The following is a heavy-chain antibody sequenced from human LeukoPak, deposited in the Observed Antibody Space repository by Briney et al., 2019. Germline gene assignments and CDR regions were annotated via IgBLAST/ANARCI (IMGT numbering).Heavy chain of an antibody. CDR2: ISSSSSYI. J-gene: IGHJ6*03. V-gene: IGHV3-21*01. Sequence: GGSLRLSCAASGFTFSSYSMNWVRQAPGKGLEWVSSISSSSSYIYYADSVKGRFTISRDNSKNTLYLQMDSLRPEDTAVYYCARDGGFYDLWKNYMDVWGKGTTVIVS. CDR3: ARDGGFYDLWKNYMDV. D-gene: IGHD3/OR15-3a*01. CDR1: GFTFSSYS.